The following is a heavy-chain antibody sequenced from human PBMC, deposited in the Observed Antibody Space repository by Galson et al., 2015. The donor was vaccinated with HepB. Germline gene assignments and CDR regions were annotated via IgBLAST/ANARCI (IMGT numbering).Heavy chain of an antibody. CDR2: MNPHSGNT. J-gene: IGHJ3*02. CDR1: GYTFTIHD. Sequence: SVKVSCKASGYTFTIHDINWVRQATGQGLESVGWMNPHSGNTAYEQKFQGRVTMTRNTSISTAYMELSSLRSEDTAVYYCARWQADAFDIWGQGTMVTVSS. V-gene: IGHV1-8*01. CDR3: ARWQADAFDI.